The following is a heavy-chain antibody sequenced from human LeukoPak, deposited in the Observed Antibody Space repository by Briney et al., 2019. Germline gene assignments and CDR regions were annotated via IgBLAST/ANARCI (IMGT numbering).Heavy chain of an antibody. CDR2: ISAYNGDT. CDR1: GYTFTSYG. D-gene: IGHD5-18*01. J-gene: IGHJ4*02. CDR3: ARDHPGTGLVPYFDY. V-gene: IGHV1-18*01. Sequence: GASVKVSCKASGYTFTSYGISWVRQAPGQGLEWMGWISAYNGDTNYAQKLQGRVTMTTDTSTSTAYMELRTLRSDATAVYYCARDHPGTGLVPYFDYWGQGTLVTVSS.